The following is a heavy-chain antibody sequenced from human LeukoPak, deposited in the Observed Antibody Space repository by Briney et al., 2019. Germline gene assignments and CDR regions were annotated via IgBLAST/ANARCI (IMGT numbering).Heavy chain of an antibody. CDR1: GGSISSGGYY. J-gene: IGHJ3*02. CDR3: ARQYSSGYYLSAFDI. Sequence: SETLSLTCTVSGGSISSGGYYWSWIRQRPGKGLEWIGYIYYSGSTYYNPSLKSRVTISVDTSKNQFSLKLSSVTAADTAVYYCARQYSSGYYLSAFDIWGQGTMVTVSS. D-gene: IGHD3-22*01. V-gene: IGHV4-31*03. CDR2: IYYSGST.